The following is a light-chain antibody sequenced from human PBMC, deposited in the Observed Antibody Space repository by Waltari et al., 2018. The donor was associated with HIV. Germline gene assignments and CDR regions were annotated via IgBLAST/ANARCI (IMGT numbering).Light chain of an antibody. CDR3: CSYAGSYTYG. V-gene: IGLV2-11*01. CDR1: SREVGGYDY. J-gene: IGLJ1*01. CDR2: DVT. Sequence: QSALTQPRSVSGSPGQSVTISCTGTSREVGGYDYVSWYQQHPGKAPQLMVYDVTQRPSGVPERCSGSQPGNPASLTISGLQAEDEADYHCCSYAGSYTYGFGTGTKVTVL.